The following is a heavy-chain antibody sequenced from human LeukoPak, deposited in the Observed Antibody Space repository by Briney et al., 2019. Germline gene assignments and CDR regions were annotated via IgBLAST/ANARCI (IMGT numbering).Heavy chain of an antibody. CDR1: GFTFSSYA. V-gene: IGHV3-21*01. D-gene: IGHD3-9*01. Sequence: GGSLSPACAASGFTFSSYAMSWVRQVPGKGLEWVSSIDYDSSHIYYAASVRGQFTISRDNARDSVYLQMDSLRVEDTAVYYCTRDPLRYLRVGNYDYWGQGTLVAHSS. CDR2: IDYDSSHI. J-gene: IGHJ4*02. CDR3: TRDPLRYLRVGNYDY.